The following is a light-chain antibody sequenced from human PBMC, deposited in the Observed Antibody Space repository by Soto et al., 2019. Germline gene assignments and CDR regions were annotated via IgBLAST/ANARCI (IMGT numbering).Light chain of an antibody. CDR1: STDVGRYNY. CDR2: DVS. V-gene: IGLV2-14*01. CDR3: TSYTSDSTYV. Sequence: ALTQPASVSGSPGQSITISCTGTSTDVGRYNYVSWYQQHPGKAPKLMVYDVSNRPSWVSNRFSGSKPGITASLTISGLQAEDEADYYCTSYTSDSTYVFGTGTKVTVL. J-gene: IGLJ1*01.